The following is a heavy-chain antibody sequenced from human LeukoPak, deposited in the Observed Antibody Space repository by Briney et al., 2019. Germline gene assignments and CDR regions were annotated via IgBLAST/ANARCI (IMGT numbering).Heavy chain of an antibody. Sequence: SVMVACKASGGTFSSYTISWVRHAPGQGLEWMGGIIPIVGTANYAQKFQGRVTITADESTSTAYMELNSLRSEDTAMYYCARLMDYYASGTYGRYAMDVWGKGTTVTVTS. CDR1: GGTFSSYT. D-gene: IGHD3-10*01. CDR2: IIPIVGTA. J-gene: IGHJ6*04. CDR3: ARLMDYYASGTYGRYAMDV. V-gene: IGHV1-69*13.